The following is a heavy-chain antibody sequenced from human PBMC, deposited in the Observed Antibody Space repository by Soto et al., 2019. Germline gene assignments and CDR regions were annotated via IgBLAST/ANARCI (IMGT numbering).Heavy chain of an antibody. CDR2: INHSGST. Sequence: QVQLQQWGAGLLKPSETLSLTCAVYGGSFSGYYWSWIRQPPGKGLEWIGEINHSGSTNYNPSLQSRLTISVYSSKNPFSLKLGSVTAADTAVYYCARGGDCSSGSCYSVRGQGTLVTVSS. CDR1: GGSFSGYY. D-gene: IGHD2-15*01. J-gene: IGHJ4*02. CDR3: ARGGDCSSGSCYSV. V-gene: IGHV4-34*01.